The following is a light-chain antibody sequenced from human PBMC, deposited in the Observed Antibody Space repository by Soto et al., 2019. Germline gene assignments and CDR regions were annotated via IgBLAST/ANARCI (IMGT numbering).Light chain of an antibody. J-gene: IGKJ1*01. CDR3: QQYNSYSWT. CDR2: DSS. Sequence: DIRMTQSPSTLSTSVGDRVTITCRASQNIRGWLAWYQQKPGKAPKLLIYDSSTLESGVPSRFSGSGSGPEFTLTISSLQPDDFATYYCQQYNSYSWTFGEGTTVAIK. V-gene: IGKV1-5*01. CDR1: QNIRGW.